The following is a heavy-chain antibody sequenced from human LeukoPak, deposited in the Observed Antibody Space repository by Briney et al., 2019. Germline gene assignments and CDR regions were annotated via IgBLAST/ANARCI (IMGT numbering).Heavy chain of an antibody. CDR3: ARHTLPHYYYYGMDV. J-gene: IGHJ6*02. CDR2: IYPGDSDT. V-gene: IGHV5-51*01. Sequence: GESLKISCKGSGYSFTSYWIGWVRQMPGKGLEWMGIIYPGDSDTRYSPSFQGQVTISADKSISTAYLQWSSLKASDTAMYYCARHTLPHYYYYGMDVWGQGTTVTVSS. CDR1: GYSFTSYW.